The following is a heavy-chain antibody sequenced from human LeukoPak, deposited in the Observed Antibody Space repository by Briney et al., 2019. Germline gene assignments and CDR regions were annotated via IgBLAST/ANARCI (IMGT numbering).Heavy chain of an antibody. CDR3: AKGSIAAAAPYYFDY. Sequence: GGSLRLSCAASGFTFSSYAMSGVGQAPGKGLEGVSAISGSGGSKYYADSVKGRFTISRDNSKNTLYLQMNSLRAEDTAVYYCAKGSIAAAAPYYFDYWGQGTLVTVSS. V-gene: IGHV3-23*01. CDR1: GFTFSSYA. J-gene: IGHJ4*02. D-gene: IGHD6-13*01. CDR2: ISGSGGSK.